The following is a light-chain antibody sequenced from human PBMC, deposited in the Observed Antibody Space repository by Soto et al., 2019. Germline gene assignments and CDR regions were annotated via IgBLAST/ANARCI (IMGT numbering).Light chain of an antibody. CDR3: QSYDSSRSGSWE. Sequence: QSVLTQPPSVPGAPGQRVTISCTGSSSNIGADYDVHWDQQLPGTAPKLLIYGNNNRALGVPDRFSATKSCTSASLAITGLQADDEAKYYCQSYDSSRSGSWEFGRGTKLTVL. V-gene: IGLV1-40*01. CDR2: GNN. CDR1: SSNIGADYD. J-gene: IGLJ3*02.